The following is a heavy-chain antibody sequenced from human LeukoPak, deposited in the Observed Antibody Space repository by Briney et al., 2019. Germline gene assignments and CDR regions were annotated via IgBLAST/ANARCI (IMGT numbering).Heavy chain of an antibody. CDR1: GFMFSNYW. D-gene: IGHD2-15*01. Sequence: GGSLRLSCAASGFMFSNYWMTWVRQAPGKGLEWVANIKREGSEKNYVESVKGRLTISRDNAKNLLYLQMNSLRAEDTAVYYCARLPADDSVFDHWGQGTLVTVSS. CDR3: ARLPADDSVFDH. CDR2: IKREGSEK. V-gene: IGHV3-7*01. J-gene: IGHJ4*02.